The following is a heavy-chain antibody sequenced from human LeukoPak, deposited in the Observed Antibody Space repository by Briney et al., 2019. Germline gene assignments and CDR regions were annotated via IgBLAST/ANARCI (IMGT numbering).Heavy chain of an antibody. CDR3: ARAPRRYCSSTSCYVWGVFDY. CDR1: GYTSTDHF. D-gene: IGHD2-2*01. J-gene: IGHJ4*02. V-gene: IGHV1-2*02. Sequence: ASVKVSCKASGYTSTDHFMHWVRQAPGQGLEWMGWINPNSGAKKNAQRFQGRVTMTRDTSISTAYMELSRLRSDDTAVYYCARAPRRYCSSTSCYVWGVFDYWGQGTLVTVSS. CDR2: INPNSGAK.